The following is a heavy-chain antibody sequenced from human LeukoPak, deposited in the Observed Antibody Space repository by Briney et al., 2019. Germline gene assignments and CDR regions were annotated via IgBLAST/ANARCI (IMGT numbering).Heavy chain of an antibody. D-gene: IGHD6-13*01. Sequence: PSETLSLTCTVPGGSIRSYYWSWIRQPPGKGLEWIGSIYYSGSTNYNPSLKSRVTISVDTSNNQFSLKLSSVTAADTAVYYCARVYYSNSYDYWYFDLWGRGTLVTVSS. CDR2: IYYSGST. CDR3: ARVYYSNSYDYWYFDL. V-gene: IGHV4-59*01. J-gene: IGHJ2*01. CDR1: GGSIRSYY.